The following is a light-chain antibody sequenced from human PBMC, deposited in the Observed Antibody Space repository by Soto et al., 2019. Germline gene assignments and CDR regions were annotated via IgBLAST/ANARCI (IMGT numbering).Light chain of an antibody. Sequence: QPVLTQSPSASASLGASVKLTCTLSCGHSSYAIAWHQQQPEKGPRFLMKLNSDGSHTKGDGIPDRFSGSSSGAERYLTISSLQSEDEADYYCQTWGTGIHGVFGGGTKLTVL. CDR1: CGHSSYA. V-gene: IGLV4-69*01. J-gene: IGLJ2*01. CDR3: QTWGTGIHGV. CDR2: LNSDGSH.